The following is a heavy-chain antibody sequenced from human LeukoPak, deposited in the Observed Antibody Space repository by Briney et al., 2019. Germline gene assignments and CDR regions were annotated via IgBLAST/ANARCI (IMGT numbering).Heavy chain of an antibody. Sequence: ASVKVSCKASGYTFTGYYMHWVRQAPGQGLEWMGWINPNSGGTNYAQKFQGRVTMTRDTSISTAYMELSRLRSDDTAVYYCAREYGHVWGSYRPHSWHQTAYYYYYMDVWGKGTTVTVSS. V-gene: IGHV1-2*02. CDR2: INPNSGGT. D-gene: IGHD3-16*02. CDR1: GYTFTGYY. J-gene: IGHJ6*03. CDR3: AREYGHVWGSYRPHSWHQTAYYYYYMDV.